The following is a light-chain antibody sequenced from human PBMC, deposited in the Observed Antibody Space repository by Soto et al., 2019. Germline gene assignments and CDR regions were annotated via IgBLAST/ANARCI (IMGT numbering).Light chain of an antibody. Sequence: DIQMTQSPSSLSASVGDRVTITCQSTQEITNYLNWYQQKPGEAPRLLIYDASNLQTGVPSRFRGSGSGTDFTFIISSLQPEDIATYFCQQYDNPPPTFGPGNKVSIK. CDR3: QQYDNPPPT. V-gene: IGKV1-33*01. CDR2: DAS. CDR1: QEITNY. J-gene: IGKJ3*01.